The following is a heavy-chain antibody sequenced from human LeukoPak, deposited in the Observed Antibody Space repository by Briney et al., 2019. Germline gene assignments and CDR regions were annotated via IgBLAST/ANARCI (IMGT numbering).Heavy chain of an antibody. J-gene: IGHJ4*02. CDR3: ARTLMQFDY. V-gene: IGHV1-2*02. Sequence: ASVKVSCTASGYXFTAYYIHWVRQAPGQGLEWMGWINPKSGGTKYAQKFQGRVTMTRDTSISTTYMELTSLRSDDTAVYYCARTLMQFDYWGQGTLVTVSS. CDR2: INPKSGGT. CDR1: GYXFTAYY.